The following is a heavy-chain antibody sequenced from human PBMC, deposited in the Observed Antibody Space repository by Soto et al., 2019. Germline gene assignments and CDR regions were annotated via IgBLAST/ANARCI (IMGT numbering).Heavy chain of an antibody. CDR2: ISWNSGSI. D-gene: IGHD2-2*01. CDR1: GFIFDDYA. CDR3: AKDSSSSLLYFDS. Sequence: EVQLVESGGNLVQPGRSPRLSCAASGFIFDDYAMHWVRQPPGKGLEWVSGISWNSGSIGYADSVKGRFTVSRDNAKKSLYLQMNSLRPEDTALYYCAKDSSSSLLYFDSWGQGTRVSVSS. J-gene: IGHJ4*02. V-gene: IGHV3-9*01.